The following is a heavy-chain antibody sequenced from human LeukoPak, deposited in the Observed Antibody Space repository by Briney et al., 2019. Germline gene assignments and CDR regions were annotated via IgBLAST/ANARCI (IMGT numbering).Heavy chain of an antibody. V-gene: IGHV4-59*08. Sequence: SETLSLTCTVSGGSISNYYWSWVPQPPGKGLEWIGYISYSGSTNFHPSLKSRVTISVDTSKNQFSLKLSSVTAADTAVYYCARRGNYYDSSGYYHHWYFDLWGPGTLVTVP. D-gene: IGHD3-22*01. CDR1: GGSISNYY. CDR3: ARRGNYYDSSGYYHHWYFDL. J-gene: IGHJ2*01. CDR2: ISYSGST.